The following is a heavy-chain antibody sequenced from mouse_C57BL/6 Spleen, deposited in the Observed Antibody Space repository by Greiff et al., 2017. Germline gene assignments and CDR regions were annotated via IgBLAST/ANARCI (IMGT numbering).Heavy chain of an antibody. Sequence: VQLMESGPGLVKPSQSLSLTCSVTGYSITSGYYWNWIRQFPGNKLEWMGYISYDGSNNYNPSLKNRISITRDTSKNQFFLKLNSVTTEDTATYYCARDEGDYWGQGTSVTVSS. J-gene: IGHJ4*01. CDR1: GYSITSGYY. V-gene: IGHV3-6*01. CDR2: ISYDGSN. CDR3: ARDEGDY.